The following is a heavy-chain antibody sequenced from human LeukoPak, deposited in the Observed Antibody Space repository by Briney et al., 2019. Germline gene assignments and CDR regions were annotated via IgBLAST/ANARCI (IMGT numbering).Heavy chain of an antibody. V-gene: IGHV4-34*01. CDR2: INHSGST. D-gene: IGHD5-18*01. J-gene: IGHJ4*02. Sequence: SETLSLTCAVYGGSFSGYYWSWIRQPPGKGPESIGEINHSGSTNYNPSLKSRVTISVDTSKNQFSLKLSSVTAADTAVYYCARGTPIGYSYGFNFDYWGQGTLVTVSS. CDR3: ARGTPIGYSYGFNFDY. CDR1: GGSFSGYY.